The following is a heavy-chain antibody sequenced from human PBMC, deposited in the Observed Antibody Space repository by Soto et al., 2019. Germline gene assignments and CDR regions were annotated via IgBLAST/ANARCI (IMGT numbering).Heavy chain of an antibody. Sequence: SVKVSCKASGGTFSSYAISWVRQAPGQGLEWMGGIIPIFGTANYAQKFQGRVTITADESTSTAYMELSSLRSEDTAVYYCAREAVRGVIPGPDYWGQGTLVTVSS. D-gene: IGHD3-10*01. CDR3: AREAVRGVIPGPDY. J-gene: IGHJ4*02. CDR1: GGTFSSYA. V-gene: IGHV1-69*13. CDR2: IIPIFGTA.